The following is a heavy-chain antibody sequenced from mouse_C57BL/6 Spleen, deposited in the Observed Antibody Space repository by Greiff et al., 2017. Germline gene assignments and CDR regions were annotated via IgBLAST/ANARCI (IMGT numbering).Heavy chain of an antibody. CDR1: GYTFTSYW. Sequence: VQLQQSGAELVKPGASVKMSCKASGYTFTSYWITWVKQRPGQGLEWIGDIYPGSGSTNYNEKFKSKATLTVDTSSSTASMQLSSLTSEDSAVDYCARGSPIYYDYPFAYCGQGSLVTVSA. D-gene: IGHD2-4*01. CDR2: IYPGSGST. V-gene: IGHV1-55*01. CDR3: ARGSPIYYDYPFAY. J-gene: IGHJ3*01.